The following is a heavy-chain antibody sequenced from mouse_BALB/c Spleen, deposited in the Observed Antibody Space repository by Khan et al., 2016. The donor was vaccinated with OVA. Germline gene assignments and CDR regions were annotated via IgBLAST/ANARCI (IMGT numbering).Heavy chain of an antibody. CDR1: GYSFTDYY. D-gene: IGHD1-2*01. J-gene: IGHJ2*01. CDR2: IYPGSGNS. V-gene: IGHV1-77*01. Sequence: QVQLKESGAELARPGASVNLSCKASGYSFTDYYINWVKQRTGQGLEWIGEIYPGSGNSYFNEKFKGKATLTADKSSSTAYMQLSSLTSEDSTVYSCARGDYGLYYFDYWGQGATLTVSS. CDR3: ARGDYGLYYFDY.